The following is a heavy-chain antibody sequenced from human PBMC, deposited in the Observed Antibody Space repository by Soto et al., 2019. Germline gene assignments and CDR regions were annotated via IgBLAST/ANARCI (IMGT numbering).Heavy chain of an antibody. CDR3: ARRGTIFGLDY. CDR1: GYRFTSYW. D-gene: IGHD3-3*01. V-gene: IGHV5-51*01. Sequence: GESLKISCKGSGYRFTSYWIGWVRQMPGKGLEWMGIIYPGDSDTRYGPSFQGQVTISVDKSISTAYLQWSSLKASDTAMYYCARRGTIFGLDYWGQGTLVTVSS. CDR2: IYPGDSDT. J-gene: IGHJ4*02.